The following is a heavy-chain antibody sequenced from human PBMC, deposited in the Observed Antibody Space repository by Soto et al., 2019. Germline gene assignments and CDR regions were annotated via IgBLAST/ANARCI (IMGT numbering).Heavy chain of an antibody. CDR3: ARSRMFGDIAAAFY. V-gene: IGHV4-39*01. J-gene: IGHJ4*02. CDR1: GGSISSSSYY. D-gene: IGHD6-13*01. CDR2: IYYSGST. Sequence: QLQLQESGPGLVKPSETLSLTCTVSGGSISSSSYYWGWIRQPPGKGLEWIGSIYYSGSTYYNPSLKSRVTISVDTSKNQFSLKLSSVTAADTAVYYCARSRMFGDIAAAFYWGQGTLVTVSS.